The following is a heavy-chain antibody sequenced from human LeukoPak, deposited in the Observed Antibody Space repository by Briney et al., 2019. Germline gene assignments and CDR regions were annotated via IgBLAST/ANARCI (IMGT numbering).Heavy chain of an antibody. CDR3: ARGRSRWYSSSWYWGIYFDY. Sequence: GGSLRLSCAASGFTFSSYWMSWVRQAPGKGLEWVANIKQDGSEKYYVDSVKGRFTNSRDNAKNSLYLQMNSLRAEDTAVYYCARGRSRWYSSSWYWGIYFDYWGQGTLVTVSS. J-gene: IGHJ4*02. V-gene: IGHV3-7*01. CDR2: IKQDGSEK. D-gene: IGHD6-13*01. CDR1: GFTFSSYW.